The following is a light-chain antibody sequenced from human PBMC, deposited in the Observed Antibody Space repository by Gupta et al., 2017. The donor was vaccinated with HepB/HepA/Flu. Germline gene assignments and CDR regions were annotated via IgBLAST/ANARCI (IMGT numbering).Light chain of an antibody. J-gene: IGLJ1*01. CDR1: SSDIGTHNY. V-gene: IGLV2-14*01. CDR2: DVS. CDR3: CSSSSSSTLYV. Sequence: QSALTQPASVSGSPGHSITISCTGTSSDIGTHNYVSWYQQNPGKAPKLIIHDVSDRPSGVSNRFSGSKSGNTASLTISGLQAEDEADYYCCSSSSSSTLYVFGTGTEVTVL.